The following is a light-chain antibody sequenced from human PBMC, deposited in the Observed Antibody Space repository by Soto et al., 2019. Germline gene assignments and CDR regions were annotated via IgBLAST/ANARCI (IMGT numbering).Light chain of an antibody. V-gene: IGKV1-39*01. CDR2: AAS. Sequence: DIQMTQSPSSLSASVGDRVTITCRASQSISSYFNWYQQKPGKDPKLLIYAASSLQSGVPSRFSGSGSGTDFTLTISSLQPEDFATYYCQQSYSTPSTFGPGTKVDIK. CDR1: QSISSY. J-gene: IGKJ3*01. CDR3: QQSYSTPST.